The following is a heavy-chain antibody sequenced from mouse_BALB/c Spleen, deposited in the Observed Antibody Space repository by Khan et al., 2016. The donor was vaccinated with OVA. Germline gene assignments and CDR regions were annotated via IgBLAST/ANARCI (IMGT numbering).Heavy chain of an antibody. V-gene: IGHV1-4*01. D-gene: IGHD1-1*01. J-gene: IGHJ3*01. CDR3: GRGGDGSFGD. Sequence: QVQLQQSGAELARPGASVKMSCKAAGYIFANYMMHWVKQRPGQGLEWIGDINPSSGYNNYNQKFKDKATLTADKSSSTAYMQLSSLTSEDSAVYYCGRGGDGSFGDWGQGTLVTVSA. CDR2: INPSSGYN. CDR1: GYIFANYM.